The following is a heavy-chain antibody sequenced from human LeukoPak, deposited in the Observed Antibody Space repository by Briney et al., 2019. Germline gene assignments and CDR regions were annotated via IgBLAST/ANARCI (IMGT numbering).Heavy chain of an antibody. Sequence: GGTLRLSCAASGFTFNTYGVHCVRQAPGKGLEWVAFIRDNGNDKYYTDSVKGRFTISRDKSKNTLYLHMNRLSGEDTAVYYCEKDFLHFGSGRLYYMDGWGRGTTVIISS. J-gene: IGHJ6*03. CDR2: IRDNGNDK. CDR3: EKDFLHFGSGRLYYMDG. CDR1: GFTFNTYG. D-gene: IGHD3-10*01. V-gene: IGHV3-30*02.